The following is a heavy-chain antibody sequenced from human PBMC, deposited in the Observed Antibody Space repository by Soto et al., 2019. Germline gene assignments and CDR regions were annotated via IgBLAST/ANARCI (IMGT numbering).Heavy chain of an antibody. J-gene: IGHJ3*02. Sequence: PGGSLRLSCAASGFTFSDYYMSWIRQAPGKGLEWVSYISSSSSYTNYADSVKGRFTISRDNAKNSLYLQMNSLRAEDTAVYYCARWLPSTVTTAYGAFDIWGQGTMVTVSS. CDR3: ARWLPSTVTTAYGAFDI. CDR1: GFTFSDYY. D-gene: IGHD4-17*01. CDR2: ISSSSSYT. V-gene: IGHV3-11*03.